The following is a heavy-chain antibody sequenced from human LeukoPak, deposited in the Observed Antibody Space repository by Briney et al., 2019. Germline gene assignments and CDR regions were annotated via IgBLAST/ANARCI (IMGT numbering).Heavy chain of an antibody. CDR2: IYYSGST. CDR3: ARVGYSGRYFDY. D-gene: IGHD1-26*01. V-gene: IGHV4-39*07. Sequence: SETLSLTCTVSGGSISSSSYYWGWIRQPPGKGLEWIGSIYYSGSTYYNPSLKSRVTISVDTSKNQFSLKLSSVTAADTAVYYCARVGYSGRYFDYWGQGTLVTVSS. J-gene: IGHJ4*02. CDR1: GGSISSSSYY.